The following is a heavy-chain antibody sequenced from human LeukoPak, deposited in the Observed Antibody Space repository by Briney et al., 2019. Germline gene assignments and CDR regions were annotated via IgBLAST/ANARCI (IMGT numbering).Heavy chain of an antibody. D-gene: IGHD5-18*01. Sequence: GGSLRLSCVASGLNFDDSAMHWVRQAPGKGLEWVAVIANDGGNKYYGDSVRGRFTISRDNSNNTLYLQMNSLSPEDTAVYYCAKGRRGSSYVHYFDSWGQGALVTVSS. CDR1: GLNFDDSA. J-gene: IGHJ4*02. CDR3: AKGRRGSSYVHYFDS. V-gene: IGHV3-30*18. CDR2: IANDGGNK.